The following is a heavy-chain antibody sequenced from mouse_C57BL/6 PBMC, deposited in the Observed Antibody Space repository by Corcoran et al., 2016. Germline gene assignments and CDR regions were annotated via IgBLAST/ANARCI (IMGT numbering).Heavy chain of an antibody. D-gene: IGHD1-1*01. Sequence: EVQLQQSGPELVKPGASVKISCKASGYTFTDYYMNWVKQSHGKSLEWIGDINPNNGGTSYNQKFKGKATLTVDKSSSTAYMELRSLTSEDSVVYYCARRDYYGSNDYWGQGTTLTVSS. J-gene: IGHJ2*01. CDR1: GYTFTDYY. V-gene: IGHV1-26*01. CDR3: ARRDYYGSNDY. CDR2: INPNNGGT.